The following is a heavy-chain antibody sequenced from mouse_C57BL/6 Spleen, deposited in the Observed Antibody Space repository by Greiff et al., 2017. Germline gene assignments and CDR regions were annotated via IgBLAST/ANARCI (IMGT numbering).Heavy chain of an antibody. Sequence: EVMLVESGGGLVQPGESLKLSCESNEYEFPSHDMSWVRKTPEKRLELVAAINRDGGSTYYPDSMERRFIISRDNTKKTLYLQMSSLRAEDTALYYCARHEAQAMFGYWGQGALVTVAA. V-gene: IGHV5-2*03. CDR1: EYEFPSHD. CDR3: ARHEAQAMFGY. CDR2: INRDGGST. D-gene: IGHD3-2*02. J-gene: IGHJ3*01.